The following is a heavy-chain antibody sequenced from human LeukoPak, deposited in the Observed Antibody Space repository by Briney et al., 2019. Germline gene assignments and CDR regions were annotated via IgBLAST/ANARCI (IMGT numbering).Heavy chain of an antibody. D-gene: IGHD5-18*01. Sequence: GGSLRLSCAASGFTFSSYEVNWVRQAPGKGLEWVSYISSSGSTIYYADSVKGRFTISRDNAKNSLYLQMNSLRAEDTAVYYCARENRGYSYGRRFDYWGQGTLVTVSS. CDR3: ARENRGYSYGRRFDY. CDR2: ISSSGSTI. CDR1: GFTFSSYE. J-gene: IGHJ4*02. V-gene: IGHV3-48*03.